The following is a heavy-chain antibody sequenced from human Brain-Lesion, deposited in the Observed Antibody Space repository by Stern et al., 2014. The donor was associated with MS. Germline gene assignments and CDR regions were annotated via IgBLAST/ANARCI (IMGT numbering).Heavy chain of an antibody. CDR1: GFNFSSYW. J-gene: IGHJ4*02. CDR2: INRDGSDT. Sequence: EMQLVESGGGLVQPGGSLRLSWAASGFNFSSYWMHWVRQFPEKGLFWVSQINRDGSDTSYADSVKGRFSISRDNIRNMLYLRMTSLRAEDTAVYYCARGVGDYWGQGARVTVSS. V-gene: IGHV3-74*02. CDR3: ARGVGDY. D-gene: IGHD3-16*01.